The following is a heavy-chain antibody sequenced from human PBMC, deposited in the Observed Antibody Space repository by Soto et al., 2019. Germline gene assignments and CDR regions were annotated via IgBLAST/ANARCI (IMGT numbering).Heavy chain of an antibody. D-gene: IGHD6-13*01. CDR3: ARPKGISLSATFDY. Sequence: QVQLVESGGGVVQPGRSLRLSCAASGFTFSSCAMHWVRQAPGKGLEWVAVISYDGGNKYYADSVKGRFTISRDNSKNTLYLQMNSLRADDTAVYYCARPKGISLSATFDYWGQGTLVTVSS. CDR2: ISYDGGNK. V-gene: IGHV3-30-3*01. CDR1: GFTFSSCA. J-gene: IGHJ4*02.